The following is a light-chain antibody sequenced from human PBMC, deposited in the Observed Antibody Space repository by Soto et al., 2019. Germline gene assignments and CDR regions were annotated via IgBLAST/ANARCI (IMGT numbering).Light chain of an antibody. V-gene: IGKV3-20*01. J-gene: IGKJ4*01. CDR3: QQYGSSPT. Sequence: EIVSTQSPGTVSLSPGESATLSCRASQSISRSDLAWYQHRPGQSPRLLIYATSSRATGIPDRFTGGGAGTGFTLTISRLEPEDSAVYYCQQYGSSPTFGGGTKVDIK. CDR1: QSISRSD. CDR2: ATS.